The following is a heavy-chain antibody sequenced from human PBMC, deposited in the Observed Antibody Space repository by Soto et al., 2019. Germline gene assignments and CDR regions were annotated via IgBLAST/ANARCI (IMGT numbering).Heavy chain of an antibody. D-gene: IGHD5-12*01. J-gene: IGHJ3*02. CDR2: INHSGST. V-gene: IGHV4-39*07. Sequence: SETLSLTCTVSGGSISSGGYYWSWIRQPPGKGLEWIGEINHSGSTNYNPSLKSRVTISVDTSKNQFSLKLSSVTAADTAVYYCARLGWLRHQAFDIWGQGTMVTVSS. CDR3: ARLGWLRHQAFDI. CDR1: GGSISSGGYY.